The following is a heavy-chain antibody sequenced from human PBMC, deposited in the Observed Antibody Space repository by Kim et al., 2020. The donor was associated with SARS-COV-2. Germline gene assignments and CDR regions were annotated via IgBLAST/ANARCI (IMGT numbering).Heavy chain of an antibody. D-gene: IGHD1-26*01. V-gene: IGHV6-1*01. J-gene: IGHJ6*03. CDR3: TRVESSAADMAV. Sequence: SQTLSLTCAISGESVSSSVATWNWVRQSPSRGLEWLGRTYYRSKWNNDYAEFVKGRISINPDTSKNQFFLQLNSVTPEDTAMYYCTRVESSAADMAVWGKGTAVTVSS. CDR1: GESVSSSVAT. CDR2: TYYRSKWNN.